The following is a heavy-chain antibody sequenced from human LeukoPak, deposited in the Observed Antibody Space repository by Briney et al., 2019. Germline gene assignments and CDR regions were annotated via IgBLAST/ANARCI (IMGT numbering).Heavy chain of an antibody. J-gene: IGHJ4*02. CDR3: AREIQGYDSSGYYYGTDY. CDR2: ISAYNGNT. V-gene: IGHV1-18*01. Sequence: APVKVSRKASGYTFTSYGISWVRQAPGQGLEWMGWISAYNGNTNYAQKLQGRVTMTTDTSTSTAYMELRSLRSDDTAVYYCAREIQGYDSSGYYYGTDYWGKGTLVTVSS. CDR1: GYTFTSYG. D-gene: IGHD3-22*01.